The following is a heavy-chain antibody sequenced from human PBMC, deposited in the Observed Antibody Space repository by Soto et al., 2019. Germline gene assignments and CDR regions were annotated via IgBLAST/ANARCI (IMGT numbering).Heavy chain of an antibody. CDR3: ARGVYSIGGSDLNSYKNDMGV. CDR1: GYTFTSYG. J-gene: IGHJ6*02. D-gene: IGHD1-1*01. Sequence: ASVKVSCKASGYTFTSYGISWVRQAPGQGLEWMGWISAYNGNTNYAQKLQGRVTMTTDTSTSTAYMELRSLRSDDTAVYYCARGVYSIGGSDLNSYKNDMGVWDQGTTGTVSS. CDR2: ISAYNGNT. V-gene: IGHV1-18*01.